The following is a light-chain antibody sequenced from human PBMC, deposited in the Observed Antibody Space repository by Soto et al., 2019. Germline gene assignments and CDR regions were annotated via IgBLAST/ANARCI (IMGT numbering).Light chain of an antibody. CDR1: SSDVGYYNF. CDR3: SSYSGSSAFYV. J-gene: IGLJ1*01. Sequence: QSVLTQPASVSGSPGQSITISCPGTSSDVGYYNFVSWYQQHPGKAPKLIIYEVSNRPSGVSNRFSASKSGNMASLTISELQAEDEADYHCSSYSGSSAFYVFGTGTKVTV. V-gene: IGLV2-14*01. CDR2: EVS.